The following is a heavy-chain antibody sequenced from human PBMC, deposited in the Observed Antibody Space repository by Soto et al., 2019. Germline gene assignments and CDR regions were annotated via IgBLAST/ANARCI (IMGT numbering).Heavy chain of an antibody. Sequence: SETLSLTCTVSGGSISSGGYYWSWIRQHPGKGLEWIGYIYYSGTTYYNPSLKSRVTISVDTSKNQMSLKLSSVTAADTAVYYCATRRYYYGMDVWGQGTTVTVSS. D-gene: IGHD1-1*01. CDR2: IYYSGTT. CDR3: ATRRYYYGMDV. CDR1: GGSISSGGYY. V-gene: IGHV4-31*03. J-gene: IGHJ6*02.